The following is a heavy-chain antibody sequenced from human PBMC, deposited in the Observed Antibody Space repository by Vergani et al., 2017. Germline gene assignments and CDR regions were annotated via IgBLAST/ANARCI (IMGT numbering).Heavy chain of an antibody. CDR2: ISYDGSNK. J-gene: IGHJ6*03. CDR3: ASPERGLGYCSSTSCLDYYYMDV. V-gene: IGHV3-30-3*01. CDR1: GFTFSSYA. Sequence: QVQLVESGGGVVQPGRSLRLSCAASGFTFSSYAMHWVRQAPGKGLEWVAVISYDGSNKYYADSVKGRFTISRDNSKNTLYLQMNSLRAEETAVYYCASPERGLGYCSSTSCLDYYYMDVWGKGTTVTVSS. D-gene: IGHD2-2*01.